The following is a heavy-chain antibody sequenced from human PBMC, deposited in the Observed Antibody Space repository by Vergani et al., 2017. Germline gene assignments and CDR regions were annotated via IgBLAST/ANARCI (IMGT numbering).Heavy chain of an antibody. CDR2: INPNSGGT. CDR1: GYTFTSYY. Sequence: QVQLVQSGAEVKKPGASVKVSCQASGYTFTSYYIHWVRQAPGQGLEWMGWINPNSGGTNYAQKFQGRVTMTRDTSISTAYMELSNLRSDDTAVYYCARVGTSSNRDYFDYWGQGTLVTVSS. V-gene: IGHV1-2*02. CDR3: ARVGTSSNRDYFDY. D-gene: IGHD2-2*01. J-gene: IGHJ4*02.